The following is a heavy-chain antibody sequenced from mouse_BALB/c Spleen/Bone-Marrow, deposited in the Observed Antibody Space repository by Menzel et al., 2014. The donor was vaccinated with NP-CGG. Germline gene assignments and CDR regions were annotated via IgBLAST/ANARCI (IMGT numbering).Heavy chain of an antibody. CDR1: GFNIKDTY. Sequence: EVKLQESGAELVKPGASVKLSCTASGFNIKDTYMHWVKQRPEQGLEWIGRIDPANGNTKYDPKFQGKATITADTSSNTAYLQLSSLTSEDTAVYYCARGGTTATWYFDVWGAGTTVTVSS. CDR2: IDPANGNT. CDR3: ARGGTTATWYFDV. D-gene: IGHD1-2*01. V-gene: IGHV14-3*02. J-gene: IGHJ1*01.